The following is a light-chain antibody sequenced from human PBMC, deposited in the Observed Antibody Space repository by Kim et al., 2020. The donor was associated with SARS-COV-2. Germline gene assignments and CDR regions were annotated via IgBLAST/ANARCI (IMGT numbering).Light chain of an antibody. V-gene: IGKV3-15*01. J-gene: IGKJ4*01. CDR3: QQYNNWPPL. CDR1: QSVSSN. CDR2: GAS. Sequence: GSPGERATLSCRASQSVSSNLAWYQQKPGQAPRLLIYGASTRATGIPARFSGSGSGTEFTLTISSLQSEDFAVYYCQQYNNWPPLFGGGTKVDIK.